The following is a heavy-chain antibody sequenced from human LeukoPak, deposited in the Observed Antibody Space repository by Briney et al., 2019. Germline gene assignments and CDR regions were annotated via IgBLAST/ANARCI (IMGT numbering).Heavy chain of an antibody. CDR1: GGTFNNFA. CDR2: IIPMSGTA. D-gene: IGHD3-3*01. CDR3: ASPVKYYDAWSGYPPFDY. Sequence: SVKVSCKASGGTFNNFAISWVRQAPGQGLEWVGGIIPMSGTANYAQKLQGRVTITADESTSTAYMELSSLRSEDTAIYYCASPVKYYDAWSGYPPFDYWGQGTLVTVSS. J-gene: IGHJ4*02. V-gene: IGHV1-69*13.